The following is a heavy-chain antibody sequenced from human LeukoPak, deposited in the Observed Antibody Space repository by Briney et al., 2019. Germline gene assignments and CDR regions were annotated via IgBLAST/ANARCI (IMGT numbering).Heavy chain of an antibody. CDR1: GYTFTSYG. Sequence: SSVKVSFKASGYTFTSYGISGVGQARGQGRDWMGGISAYNGNTNYAQKLQGRVTMTTDTSTSTAYMELRSLRSDDTAVYYCARDKTSSGRRGNWFDPWGQGTLVTVSS. J-gene: IGHJ5*02. CDR3: ARDKTSSGRRGNWFDP. V-gene: IGHV1-18*04. CDR2: ISAYNGNT. D-gene: IGHD6-19*01.